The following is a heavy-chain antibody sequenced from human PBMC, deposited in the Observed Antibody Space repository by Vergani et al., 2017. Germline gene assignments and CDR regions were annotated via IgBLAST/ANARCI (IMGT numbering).Heavy chain of an antibody. J-gene: IGHJ4*02. Sequence: QVQLVQSGAEVKKPGSSVKVSSPSSLGTFSLSPIRWVRQAPGQGLSWMGGIIPIFGTANYAQKFQGRVTITADKSTSTVYMELSSLRSEDTAVYYCARDSTEHSGYEHFDYWGQGTLVTVSS. CDR2: IIPIFGTA. CDR3: ARDSTEHSGYEHFDY. CDR1: LGTFSLSP. D-gene: IGHD5-12*01. V-gene: IGHV1-69*06.